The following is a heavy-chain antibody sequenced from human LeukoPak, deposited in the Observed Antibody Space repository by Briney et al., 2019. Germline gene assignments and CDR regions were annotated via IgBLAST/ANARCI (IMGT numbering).Heavy chain of an antibody. CDR3: ARDVYCSSTSCYGRHNWFDP. CDR1: GGSISSYY. V-gene: IGHV4-59*12. CDR2: IYYSGST. D-gene: IGHD2-2*01. Sequence: SETLSLTCTVSGGSISSYYWSWIRQPPGKGLEWIGYIYYSGSTNYNPSLKSRVTMSVDTSKNQFSLKLSSVTAADTAVYYCARDVYCSSTSCYGRHNWFDPWGQGALVTVSS. J-gene: IGHJ5*02.